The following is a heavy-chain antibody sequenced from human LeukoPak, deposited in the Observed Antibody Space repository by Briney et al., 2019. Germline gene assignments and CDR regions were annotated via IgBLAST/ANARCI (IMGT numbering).Heavy chain of an antibody. CDR1: GGSISSGSYY. V-gene: IGHV4-61*02. J-gene: IGHJ4*02. Sequence: PSQTLSLTCTVSGGSISSGSYYWSWIRQPAGKGLEWIGRIYTSGSTNYNPSLKSRVTISVDTSKNQFSLKLSSVTAADTAVYYCASALIDCSGGRCYQNFDYWGQGTLVTVSS. D-gene: IGHD2-15*01. CDR2: IYTSGST. CDR3: ASALIDCSGGRCYQNFDY.